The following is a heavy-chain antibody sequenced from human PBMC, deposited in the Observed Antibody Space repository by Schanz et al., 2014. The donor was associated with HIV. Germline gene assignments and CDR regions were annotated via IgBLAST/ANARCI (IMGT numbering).Heavy chain of an antibody. D-gene: IGHD3-10*01. V-gene: IGHV3-23*01. Sequence: EVQLLESGGDLVQPGGSLRLSCEASGFTFRSYAMNWVRQTPGKGLQWVSSIDGRGVSTYYGDSLKGRFTISRDNFKDMVYLQMNSLRVEDTAVYYCARAHYYASGSYYTESGAFDIWGQGTMVTVSS. CDR1: GFTFRSYA. CDR2: IDGRGVST. J-gene: IGHJ3*02. CDR3: ARAHYYASGSYYTESGAFDI.